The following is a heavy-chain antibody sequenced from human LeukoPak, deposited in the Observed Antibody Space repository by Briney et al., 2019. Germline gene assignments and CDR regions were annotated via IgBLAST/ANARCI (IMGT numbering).Heavy chain of an antibody. J-gene: IGHJ4*02. CDR1: GFTFSSYA. CDR2: ISSSGSST. V-gene: IGHV3-23*01. D-gene: IGHD1-26*01. Sequence: PGGSLRLSCAASGFTFSSYAMSWVRQAPGKGLEWVSYISSSGSSTYYADSVKGRFTISRDCSKNTLFLQMNSLRAEDTALFYCAKAPVGAQYYFDYWGQGALVTVSS. CDR3: AKAPVGAQYYFDY.